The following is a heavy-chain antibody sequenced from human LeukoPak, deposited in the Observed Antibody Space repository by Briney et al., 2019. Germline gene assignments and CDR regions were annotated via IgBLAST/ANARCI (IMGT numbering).Heavy chain of an antibody. CDR1: GFTFSSYS. CDR3: ARVLYGSGSYPWFDP. J-gene: IGHJ5*02. CDR2: ISSSSSYI. Sequence: PGGSLRLSCAASGFTFSSYSMNWVRQAPGKGLEWVSSISSSSSYIYYADSVKGRFTISRDNAKNSLYLQMNSLRAEDTAVYYCARVLYGSGSYPWFDPWGQGTLVTVSS. V-gene: IGHV3-21*01. D-gene: IGHD3-10*01.